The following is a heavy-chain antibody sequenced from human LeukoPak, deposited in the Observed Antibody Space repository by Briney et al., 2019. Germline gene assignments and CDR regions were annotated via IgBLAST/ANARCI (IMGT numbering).Heavy chain of an antibody. J-gene: IGHJ4*02. D-gene: IGHD3-22*01. CDR2: MYLSGTT. CDR3: AGLVGRYSSGLYYYYFDY. V-gene: IGHV4-4*02. CDR1: GDSINSLDL. Sequence: SGTLSLTCTVSGDSINSLDLWSWVRQPPGQGLEWIGEMYLSGTTHSNPSVKSRVTISIDKSKNQFFLNLSSVTAADTAVYYCAGLVGRYSSGLYYYYFDYWGQGTLVTVSS.